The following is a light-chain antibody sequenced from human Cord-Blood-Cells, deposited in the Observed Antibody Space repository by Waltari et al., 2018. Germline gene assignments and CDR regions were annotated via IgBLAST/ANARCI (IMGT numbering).Light chain of an antibody. J-gene: IGKJ4*01. CDR1: QSISSY. Sequence: DIQMTQSPSSLSASVGDRVTITCRASQSISSYLNWYQQKPGKAPKLLIYAASSLQSGVPSRFSGSGSGTDFTRAISSLQPEEFATYYCRQSYSTPLTFGGGTKVESK. CDR2: AAS. V-gene: IGKV1-39*01. CDR3: RQSYSTPLT.